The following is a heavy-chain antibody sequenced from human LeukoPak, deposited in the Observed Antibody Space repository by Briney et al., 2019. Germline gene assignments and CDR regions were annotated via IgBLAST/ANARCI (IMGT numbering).Heavy chain of an antibody. D-gene: IGHD6-19*01. Sequence: GGSLRLSCAASGFTFSKYWMLWVRHAPGKGLESVSRINTGGTVTTYADSVKGRFTVSRDNADNTMFLQMNSVRDEDTAVYYCATKQWLAPPPDSWGQGTPVTVSS. J-gene: IGHJ4*02. CDR3: ATKQWLAPPPDS. V-gene: IGHV3-74*01. CDR2: INTGGTVT. CDR1: GFTFSKYW.